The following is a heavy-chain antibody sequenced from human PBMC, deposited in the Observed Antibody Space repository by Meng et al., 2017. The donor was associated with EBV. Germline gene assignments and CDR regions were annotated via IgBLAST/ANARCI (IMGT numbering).Heavy chain of an antibody. Sequence: VHLAASRDGVTQPVTPLRLSCAASGFTFRNYAMNWVRQAPGTELEWMSLILNDGGDEQYTDSVKGRFTISRDNSKNMLLLQMNGLRAEDTAIYYCAKGTGVGGYRPIDVWGHGTLVTVSS. CDR3: AKGTGVGGYRPIDV. CDR1: GFTFRNYA. V-gene: IGHV3-30*04. D-gene: IGHD5-18*01. J-gene: IGHJ4*01. CDR2: ILNDGGDE.